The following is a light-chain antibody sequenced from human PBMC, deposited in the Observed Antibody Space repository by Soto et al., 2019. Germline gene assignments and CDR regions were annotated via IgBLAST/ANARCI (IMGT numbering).Light chain of an antibody. CDR3: GLHSSSCSYV. J-gene: IGLJ1*01. V-gene: IGLV2-14*04. Sequence: SGSRFHVHAITITRTGNSSDVGGYNYVSWYQQHPGKAPKLMIYDVSNRPSGVSNRFSGSKSGNTASLTISGLLAEDEADYYCGLHSSSCSYVFGTRTKVTV. CDR1: SSDVGGYNY. CDR2: DVS.